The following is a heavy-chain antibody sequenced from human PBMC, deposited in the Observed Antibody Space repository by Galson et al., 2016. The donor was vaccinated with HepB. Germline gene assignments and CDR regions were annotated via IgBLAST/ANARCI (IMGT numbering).Heavy chain of an antibody. J-gene: IGHJ4*02. CDR3: VGSRCGGYCSTPALGY. CDR1: GDTFTDYF. D-gene: IGHD2-21*02. CDR2: INPYSGGT. Sequence: SVKVSCKASGDTFTDYFIHWIRQAPGQGLEWMGWINPYSGGTNYAQRFQGRVTMTREMSISTAYMELTSLRSDDTAIYYCVGSRCGGYCSTPALGYWGQGTLVTVSS. V-gene: IGHV1-2*02.